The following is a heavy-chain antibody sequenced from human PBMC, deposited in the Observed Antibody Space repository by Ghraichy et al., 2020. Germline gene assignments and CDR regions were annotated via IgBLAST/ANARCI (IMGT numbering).Heavy chain of an antibody. J-gene: IGHJ4*02. D-gene: IGHD3-3*01. CDR3: VKGLFLVDY. Sequence: GGSLRLSCAASGFIFSSFAMNWVRQTPGKGLEWVATIAYSGTYFADPAKGRFTISRDDSRNTLYLQMNSLRAEDTAVYYCVKGLFLVDYWGQGTLVTVSS. CDR2: IAYSGT. CDR1: GFIFSSFA. V-gene: IGHV3-23*01.